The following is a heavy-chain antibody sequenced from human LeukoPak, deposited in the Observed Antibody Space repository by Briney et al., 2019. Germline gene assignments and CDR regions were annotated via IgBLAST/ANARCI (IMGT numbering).Heavy chain of an antibody. J-gene: IGHJ6*03. CDR3: ARSTVTQPKYYYYYYMDV. D-gene: IGHD4-11*01. CDR1: GFTFDDYG. V-gene: IGHV3-20*04. CDR2: INWNGGST. Sequence: GGSLRLSCAASGFTFDDYGMSWVRQAPGKGLEWVSGINWNGGSTGYADSVKGRFTISRDNAKNSLYLQMNSLRAEDTALYYCARSTVTQPKYYYYYYMDVWGKGTTVTVSS.